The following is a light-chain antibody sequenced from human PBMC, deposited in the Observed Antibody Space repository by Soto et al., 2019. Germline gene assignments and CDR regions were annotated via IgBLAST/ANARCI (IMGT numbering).Light chain of an antibody. Sequence: QSALTQPASVSGYPGQSITISCTGTSSDIGGFYYVSWYQHHPGKDPKLMIYQVSNRPSGVSNRFSGSKSGNTASLTISGLQAEDEADYFCSSYSSSSTFYVCGAGTKVTVL. CDR1: SSDIGGFYY. V-gene: IGLV2-14*01. CDR2: QVS. CDR3: SSYSSSSTFYV. J-gene: IGLJ1*01.